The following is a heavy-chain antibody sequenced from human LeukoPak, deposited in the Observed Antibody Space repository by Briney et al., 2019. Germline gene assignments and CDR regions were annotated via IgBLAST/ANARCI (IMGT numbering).Heavy chain of an antibody. CDR2: ISYDGSNK. Sequence: GGSLRLSCAASGCTFSSYGMHWVRQAPGKGLEWVAVISYDGSNKYYADSVKGRFTISRDNSKNTLYLQMNSLRAEDTAVYYCARQAKMTRPVDYWGQGTLVTVSS. D-gene: IGHD1-14*01. CDR3: ARQAKMTRPVDY. J-gene: IGHJ4*02. V-gene: IGHV3-30*03. CDR1: GCTFSSYG.